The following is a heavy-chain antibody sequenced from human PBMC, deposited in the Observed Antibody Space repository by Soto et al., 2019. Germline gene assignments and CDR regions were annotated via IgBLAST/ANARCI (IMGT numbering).Heavy chain of an antibody. J-gene: IGHJ5*02. CDR2: IYSGGST. D-gene: IGHD3-10*01. V-gene: IGHV3-53*01. CDR1: GFTVSSNY. CDR3: ARRSGQSGINWFDP. Sequence: EVQLVESGGGLIQPGGSLRLSCAASGFTVSSNYMSWVRQAPGKGLEWVSVIYSGGSTYYADSVKGRFTISRDNSKNTLYLQINSLRAEETAVYYCARRSGQSGINWFDPWGQGTLVTVSS.